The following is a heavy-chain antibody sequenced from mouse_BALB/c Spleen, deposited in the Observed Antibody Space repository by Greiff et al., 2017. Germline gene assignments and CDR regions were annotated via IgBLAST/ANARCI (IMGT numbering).Heavy chain of an antibody. J-gene: IGHJ4*01. CDR1: GFSLTSYG. Sequence: QVQLKESGPDLVAPSQSLSITCTVSGFSLTSYGVHWVRQPPGKGLEWLVVIWSDGSTTYNSALKSRLSISKDNSKSQVFLKMNSLQTDDTAMYYCARHPSLLRYQSPYAMDYWGQGTSVTVSS. CDR2: IWSDGST. CDR3: ARHPSLLRYQSPYAMDY. D-gene: IGHD1-1*01. V-gene: IGHV2-6-2*01.